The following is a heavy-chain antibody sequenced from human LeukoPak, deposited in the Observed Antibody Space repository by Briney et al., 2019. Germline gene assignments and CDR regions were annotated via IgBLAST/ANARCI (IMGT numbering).Heavy chain of an antibody. Sequence: GGSLRLSCAASGFTFSSYGMHWVRQAPGKGLKWVAVIWFDGSNEYYADSVKGRFTISRDNSKNTLYLQMNSLRAEDTAVYYCARDHTSGSTNCFDPWGQGTLVTVSS. CDR3: ARDHTSGSTNCFDP. J-gene: IGHJ5*02. CDR1: GFTFSSYG. D-gene: IGHD3-10*01. V-gene: IGHV3-33*01. CDR2: IWFDGSNE.